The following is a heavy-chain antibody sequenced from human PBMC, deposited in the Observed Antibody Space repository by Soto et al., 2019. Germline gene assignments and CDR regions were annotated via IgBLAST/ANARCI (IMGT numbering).Heavy chain of an antibody. J-gene: IGHJ4*02. CDR2: ISPNTGGT. CDR1: GYIFTGYY. D-gene: IGHD3-3*01. Sequence: ASVKVSCKASGYIFTGYYIHWVRQAPGQGREWMGEISPNTGGTKYAQKFQGRVTMTRDTSITTAYMELSNLSPDDTAVYYCGRGRSGEQVFFYWGQGTPVTVSS. V-gene: IGHV1-2*02. CDR3: GRGRSGEQVFFY.